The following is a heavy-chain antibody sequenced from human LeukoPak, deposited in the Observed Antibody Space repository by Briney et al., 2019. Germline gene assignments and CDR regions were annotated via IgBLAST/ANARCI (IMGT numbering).Heavy chain of an antibody. V-gene: IGHV3-21*01. CDR1: GFTFSSYA. CDR2: ISSSSYI. Sequence: GGSLRLSCAASGFTFSSYAMSWVRQAPGKGLEWVSSISSSSYIYYADSVKGRFTISRDNAKNSLYLQMNSLRAEDTAVYYCARGPDSSSWYFWFDPWGQGTLVTVSS. D-gene: IGHD6-13*01. J-gene: IGHJ5*02. CDR3: ARGPDSSSWYFWFDP.